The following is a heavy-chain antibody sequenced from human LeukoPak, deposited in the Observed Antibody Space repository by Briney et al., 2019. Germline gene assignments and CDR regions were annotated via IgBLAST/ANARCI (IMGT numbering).Heavy chain of an antibody. CDR3: AKEGIATTGPHWYFDL. Sequence: GGSLRLSCAASGFTFSVYGMHWVRQAPGKGLEWVAVISDDVSTKNYADSVKGRFTISRDNSKITLYLQMNSLRAEDTAVYYCAKEGIATTGPHWYFDLWGRGTLVTVSS. CDR2: ISDDVSTK. CDR1: GFTFSVYG. V-gene: IGHV3-30*18. J-gene: IGHJ2*01. D-gene: IGHD6-13*01.